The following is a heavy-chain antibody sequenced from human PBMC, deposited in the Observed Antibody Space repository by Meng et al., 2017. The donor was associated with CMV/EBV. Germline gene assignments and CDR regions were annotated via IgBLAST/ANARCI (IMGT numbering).Heavy chain of an antibody. CDR2: MNPNSGNT. CDR1: GYTFTSYD. CDR3: ARGYCSSTSCYTRYYYGMDV. J-gene: IGHJ6*02. Sequence: ASVTVSCKASGYTFTSYDINWVRQATGQGLEWMGWMNPNSGNTGYAQKFQGRVTITRNTSISTAYMELSSLRSEDTAVYYCARGYCSSTSCYTRYYYGMDVWGQGTTVTVSS. V-gene: IGHV1-8*03. D-gene: IGHD2-2*02.